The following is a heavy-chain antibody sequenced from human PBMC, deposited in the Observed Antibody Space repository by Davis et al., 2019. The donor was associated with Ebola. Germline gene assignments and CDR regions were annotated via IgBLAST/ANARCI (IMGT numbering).Heavy chain of an antibody. CDR1: GGSFTGYY. J-gene: IGHJ4*02. D-gene: IGHD1-26*01. Sequence: PSETLSLTCAVSGGSFTGYYWTWIRQPPGKGLEWIGDIYHSGSTNYNPSLKTRVVLSVDRSKNQFSLNLSSVTVADTAVYFCASAPSGKRRYFDYWGLGTLVTVSS. V-gene: IGHV4-34*01. CDR2: IYHSGST. CDR3: ASAPSGKRRYFDY.